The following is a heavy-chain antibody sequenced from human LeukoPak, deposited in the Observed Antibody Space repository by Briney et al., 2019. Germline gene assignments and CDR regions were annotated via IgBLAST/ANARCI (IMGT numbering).Heavy chain of an antibody. Sequence: PSETLSLTCTVSGGSISSYYWTWIRQPAGKGLEWIGRIYTSGITNYNSSLKSRITVSVDTSKNQFSLKLNSVTAADTAVYYCARGYCSGGSCLENRFDPWGQGTLVTVSS. CDR2: IYTSGIT. D-gene: IGHD2-15*01. CDR1: GGSISSYY. V-gene: IGHV4-4*07. J-gene: IGHJ5*02. CDR3: ARGYCSGGSCLENRFDP.